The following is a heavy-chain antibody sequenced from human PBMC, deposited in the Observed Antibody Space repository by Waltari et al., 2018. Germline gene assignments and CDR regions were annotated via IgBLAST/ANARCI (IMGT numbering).Heavy chain of an antibody. J-gene: IGHJ5*02. CDR3: AGLLAKIAPGWFDP. D-gene: IGHD2-15*01. CDR2: IKQDGSEK. Sequence: NIKQDGSEKYYVDSVKGRFTISRDNAKNSLYLQMNSLRAEDTAVYYCAGLLAKIAPGWFDPWGQGTLVTVSS. V-gene: IGHV3-7*01.